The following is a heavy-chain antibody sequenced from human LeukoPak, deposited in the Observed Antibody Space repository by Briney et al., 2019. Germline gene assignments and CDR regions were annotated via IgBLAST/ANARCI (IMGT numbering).Heavy chain of an antibody. D-gene: IGHD4-23*01. CDR2: TYYSGST. J-gene: IGHJ4*02. CDR1: GGSISSSSYY. Sequence: NSSETLSLTCTVSGGSISSSSYYWGWIRQPPGKGLEWIGTTYYSGSTYYNPSLKSRVTISVDRSKNQFSLKLSSVTAADTALYYCARGQDYGANSGFDYWGQGTLVTVSS. V-gene: IGHV4-39*07. CDR3: ARGQDYGANSGFDY.